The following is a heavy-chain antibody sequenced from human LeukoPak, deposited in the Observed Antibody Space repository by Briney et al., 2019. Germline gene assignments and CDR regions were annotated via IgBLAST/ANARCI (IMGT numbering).Heavy chain of an antibody. V-gene: IGHV3-23*01. J-gene: IGHJ4*02. CDR3: AKFLTLWPELGFDY. D-gene: IGHD7-27*01. Sequence: AGGSLRLSCAASGFTFSSYAMSWVRQAPGKGLEWVSAISGSGGSTYYADSVKGRFTISRDNSKNTLYLQMNSLRAEDTAVYYCAKFLTLWPELGFDYWGQGTLVTVSS. CDR1: GFTFSSYA. CDR2: ISGSGGST.